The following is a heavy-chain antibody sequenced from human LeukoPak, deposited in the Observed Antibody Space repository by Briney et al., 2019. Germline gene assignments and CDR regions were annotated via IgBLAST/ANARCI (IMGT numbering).Heavy chain of an antibody. CDR1: GGSISSGGYY. Sequence: SQTLSLTCTVSGGSISSGGYYWSWIRQHPGKGLEWSGYIYYSGRTYYHPSLDEPLTISVDTPKNQFSLKLSSVTAADTAVYSGARGRYPQPGIAVAGTLLDWGQGTLVTVSS. D-gene: IGHD6-19*01. J-gene: IGHJ4*02. CDR2: IYYSGRT. CDR3: ARGRYPQPGIAVAGTLLD. V-gene: IGHV4-31*01.